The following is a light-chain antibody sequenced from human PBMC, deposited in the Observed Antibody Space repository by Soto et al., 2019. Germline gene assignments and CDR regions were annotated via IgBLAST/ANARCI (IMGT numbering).Light chain of an antibody. CDR2: EGN. CDR1: SGSIASNY. J-gene: IGLJ2*01. V-gene: IGLV6-57*04. Sequence: NFMLTQPHSVSESPGQTVTISCTRSSGSIASNYVQWYQQRPGSVPTTVIYEGNQRPSGVPDRFSGSTDGSSNSASLTISGLQTEAEADYYCQSYDISTVVFGGGTKLTVL. CDR3: QSYDISTVV.